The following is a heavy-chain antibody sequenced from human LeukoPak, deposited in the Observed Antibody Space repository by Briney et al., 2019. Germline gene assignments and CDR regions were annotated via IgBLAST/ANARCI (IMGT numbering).Heavy chain of an antibody. CDR1: GYSFTDYY. CDR3: ARGRPDY. CDR2: INPDTGDS. J-gene: IGHJ4*02. V-gene: IGHV1-2*02. D-gene: IGHD6-25*01. Sequence: ASVKVSCKASGYSFTDYYMHWVRQAPGHGLEWMGWINPDTGDSNYAQKFQGRVTVTRDTSISTAYMELSRLRFDDTGVYYCARGRPDYWGLGTLVTVSS.